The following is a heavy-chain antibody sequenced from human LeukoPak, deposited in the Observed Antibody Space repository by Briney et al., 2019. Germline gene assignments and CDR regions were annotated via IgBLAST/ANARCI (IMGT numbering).Heavy chain of an antibody. Sequence: SETLSLTCTVSGGSISSSSYYWGWIRQPPGKGLGWIGSIYYSGSTYYNPSLKSRVTISVDTSKNQFSLILSSVTAADTAVYYCARRCSSWFCYYYMDVWGKGTTVTISS. V-gene: IGHV4-39*07. CDR3: ARRCSSWFCYYYMDV. D-gene: IGHD6-13*01. CDR2: IYYSGST. J-gene: IGHJ6*03. CDR1: GGSISSSSYY.